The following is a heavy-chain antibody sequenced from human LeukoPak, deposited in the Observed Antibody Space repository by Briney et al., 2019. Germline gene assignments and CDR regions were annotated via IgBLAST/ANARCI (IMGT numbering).Heavy chain of an antibody. CDR1: GFTFSSYA. CDR2: ISGSGGST. J-gene: IGHJ4*02. Sequence: GGSLRLSCAASGFTFSSYAMSWVRQAPGKGLEWVSAISGSGGSTYYADSEKGLFTISRDNAKNSLYLQMNSLRAEDTAVYYCARYYYDSSGYSKGDYWGQGTLVTVSS. V-gene: IGHV3-23*01. CDR3: ARYYYDSSGYSKGDY. D-gene: IGHD3-22*01.